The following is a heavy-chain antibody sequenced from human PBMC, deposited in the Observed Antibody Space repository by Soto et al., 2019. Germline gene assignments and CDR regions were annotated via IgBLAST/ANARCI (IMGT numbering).Heavy chain of an antibody. V-gene: IGHV3-23*01. CDR3: AERTVRYYFDY. D-gene: IGHD3-10*01. J-gene: IGHJ4*02. CDR2: ISGSGGST. Sequence: GGSLRLSCAASGFTFSSYAMSRVRQAPGKGLEWVSAISGSGGSTYYADSVKGRFTISRDNSKNTLYLQMNSLRAEDTAVYYCAERTVRYYFDYWGQGTLVTVSS. CDR1: GFTFSSYA.